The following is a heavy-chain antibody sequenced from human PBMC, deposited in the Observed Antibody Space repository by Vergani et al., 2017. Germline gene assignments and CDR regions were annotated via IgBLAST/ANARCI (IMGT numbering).Heavy chain of an antibody. Sequence: QVQLVQSGAEVKKPGSSVKVFCKASGGTFSSYAISWVRQAPGQGLEWMGGIIPIFGTANYAQKFQGRVTITADESTSTAYMELGSLGSEDTAVYYCARVGASSGWYENWFDPWGQGTLVTVSS. V-gene: IGHV1-69*12. CDR2: IIPIFGTA. CDR3: ARVGASSGWYENWFDP. CDR1: GGTFSSYA. D-gene: IGHD6-19*01. J-gene: IGHJ5*02.